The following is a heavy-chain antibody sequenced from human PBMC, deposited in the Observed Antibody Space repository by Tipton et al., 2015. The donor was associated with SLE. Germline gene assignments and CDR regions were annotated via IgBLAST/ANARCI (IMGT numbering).Heavy chain of an antibody. J-gene: IGHJ4*01. Sequence: TLSLTCTVSGGSISSDYWSWLRQPAGKGLEWIGRLDPSGGTNYNPSLESRVTISIDTSKNQLSLKLTSVTAADTAVYYCARGSVVADDYWGQGTLVTVSS. V-gene: IGHV4-4*07. CDR3: ARGSVVADDY. CDR1: GGSISSDY. D-gene: IGHD2-15*01. CDR2: LDPSGGT.